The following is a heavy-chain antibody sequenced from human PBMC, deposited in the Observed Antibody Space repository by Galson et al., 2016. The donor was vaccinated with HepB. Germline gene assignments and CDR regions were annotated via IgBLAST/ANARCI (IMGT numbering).Heavy chain of an antibody. D-gene: IGHD2-21*01. CDR2: ISYDGTKE. V-gene: IGHV3-30*18. Sequence: SLRLSCAASGFPFNIFGMSWVRQAPGKGLEWVARISYDGTKEYADSVKGRFTISRDDSKNTLYLQLDSPRTEDTAVYFCAKEDPCGDCYQRYFLHWGQGTLVTVSS. CDR3: AKEDPCGDCYQRYFLH. CDR1: GFPFNIFG. J-gene: IGHJ1*01.